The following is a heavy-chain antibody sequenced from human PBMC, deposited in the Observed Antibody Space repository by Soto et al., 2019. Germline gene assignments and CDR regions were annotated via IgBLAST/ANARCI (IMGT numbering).Heavy chain of an antibody. Sequence: SVKVSCKASGYTFTYRYLHWVGQAPVQALERMGWITPFNGNTNYAQKFQDRVTITRDRSMSTAYMELSSLRSEDTAMYYCASDGLLVAGAAAGKSAHYDYGMDVWGQGTTVTVSS. J-gene: IGHJ6*02. CDR2: ITPFNGNT. D-gene: IGHD6-13*01. CDR1: GYTFTYRY. CDR3: ASDGLLVAGAAAGKSAHYDYGMDV. V-gene: IGHV1-45*02.